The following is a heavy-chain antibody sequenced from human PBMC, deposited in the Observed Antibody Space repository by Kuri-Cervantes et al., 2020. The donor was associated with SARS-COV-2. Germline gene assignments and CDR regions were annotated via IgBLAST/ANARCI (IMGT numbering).Heavy chain of an antibody. CDR1: GFTFSSYS. Sequence: SCAASGFTFSSYSMNWVRQAPGKGLEWVSYISSSSTIYYADSVKGRFTITRDNAKNSLYLQMNSLRDEDTAVYYCVKDPRGFGVSFLVAAFDIWGQGTMVTVSS. J-gene: IGHJ3*02. CDR2: ISSSSTI. V-gene: IGHV3-48*02. D-gene: IGHD3-3*02. CDR3: VKDPRGFGVSFLVAAFDI.